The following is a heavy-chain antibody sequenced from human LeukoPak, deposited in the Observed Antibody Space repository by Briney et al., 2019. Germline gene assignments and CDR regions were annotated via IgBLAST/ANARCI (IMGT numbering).Heavy chain of an antibody. CDR1: GFTFSTYW. J-gene: IGHJ3*02. CDR3: ARPFWSPHPTHAFDM. V-gene: IGHV3-7*02. D-gene: IGHD3-3*01. CDR2: IKQDGSEK. Sequence: GGSLRLSCEASGFTFSTYWMTWVRQAPGKGLEWVANIKQDGSEKYSVDSVKGRFTVSRDNSKNTLSLQMNSLRVEDTAVYYCARPFWSPHPTHAFDMWGQGTMVTVPS.